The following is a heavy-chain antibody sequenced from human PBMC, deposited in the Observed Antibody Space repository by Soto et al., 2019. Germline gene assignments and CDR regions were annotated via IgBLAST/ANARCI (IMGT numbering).Heavy chain of an antibody. J-gene: IGHJ5*02. CDR1: GGSISSTTYF. V-gene: IGHV4-39*01. CDR3: ARQGSPGDYSRNFLWLDP. CDR2: IYYSGST. D-gene: IGHD3-10*01. Sequence: PSETLSLTCTVSGGSISSTTYFWAWIRQSPGKGPEWIGSIYYSGSTYFNPSLRSRVTMSVDTSENQFSLRLNSVTAADTAMYYCARQGSPGDYSRNFLWLDPWGQGTLVTVYS.